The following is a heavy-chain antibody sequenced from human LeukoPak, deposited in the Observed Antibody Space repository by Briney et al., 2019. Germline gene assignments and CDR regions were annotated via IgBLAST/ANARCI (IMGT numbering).Heavy chain of an antibody. CDR1: GFTFSSYG. Sequence: GGSLRLSCAASGFTFSSYGMHWVRQAPGKGREWVAFIRYDGSNKYYADSVKGRFTISRDNSKNTLYLQMNSLRAEDTAVYYCAKTTGAPTPYDYWGQGTLVTVSS. V-gene: IGHV3-30*02. J-gene: IGHJ4*02. CDR2: IRYDGSNK. CDR3: AKTTGAPTPYDY. D-gene: IGHD1-1*01.